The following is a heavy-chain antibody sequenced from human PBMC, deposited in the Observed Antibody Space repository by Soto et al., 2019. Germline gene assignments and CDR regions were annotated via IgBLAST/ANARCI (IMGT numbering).Heavy chain of an antibody. D-gene: IGHD6-25*01. J-gene: IGHJ5*02. Sequence: GASVKVSCKASGYTFTGYYMHWVRQAPGQGLEWMGWINPNSGSTNYAQKFQGWVTMTRDTSISTAYMELSRLRSDDTAVYYCARAGGKNWSDPWGQGTLVTVSS. CDR2: INPNSGST. CDR3: ARAGGKNWSDP. CDR1: GYTFTGYY. V-gene: IGHV1-2*04.